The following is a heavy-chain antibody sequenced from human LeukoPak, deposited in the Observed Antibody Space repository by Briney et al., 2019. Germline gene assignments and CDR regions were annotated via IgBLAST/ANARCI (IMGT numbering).Heavy chain of an antibody. D-gene: IGHD3-3*01. J-gene: IGHJ6*02. Sequence: GGSLRLSCAASGFTVSSNYMSWVRQAPGKGLEWVSVIYSGGRTYYADSVKGRFTVSRDNSKNTLYLQMNSLRAEDTAIYYCARDGDHTYYYYGMDVWGQGTTVTVSS. V-gene: IGHV3-66*01. CDR1: GFTVSSNY. CDR3: ARDGDHTYYYYGMDV. CDR2: IYSGGRT.